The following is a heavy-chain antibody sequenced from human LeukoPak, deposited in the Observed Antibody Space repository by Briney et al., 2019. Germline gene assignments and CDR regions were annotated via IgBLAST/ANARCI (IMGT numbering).Heavy chain of an antibody. CDR1: GFTFCSYS. D-gene: IGHD6-19*01. Sequence: GGSLRLSCAASGFTFCSYSMTWVRQAPGKGLEWVSSISSRSSHIHYADSVKGRFTISRDNAKNSLYLQMNSLRAEDTAVYYCARRSGWFDYWGQGTLVTVSS. CDR2: ISSRSSHI. V-gene: IGHV3-21*04. CDR3: ARRSGWFDY. J-gene: IGHJ4*02.